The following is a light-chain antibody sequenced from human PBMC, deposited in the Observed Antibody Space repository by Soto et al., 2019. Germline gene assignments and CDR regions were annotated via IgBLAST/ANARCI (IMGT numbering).Light chain of an antibody. V-gene: IGLV3-21*02. CDR3: LVWDSIGDNYV. CDR2: DDS. CDR1: NIGSDT. Sequence: SYELTQPPAVSVAPGETARITCGRNNIGSDTVHWYQQKPGQAPVVVVYDDSERPSGTPERISGSNSGDTATLTIRRVEAGDEADYYCLVWDSIGDNYVFGSGTKVA. J-gene: IGLJ1*01.